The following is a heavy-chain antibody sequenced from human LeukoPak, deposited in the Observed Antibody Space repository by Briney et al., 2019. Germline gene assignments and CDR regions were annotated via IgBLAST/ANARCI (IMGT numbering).Heavy chain of an antibody. CDR1: GASFSGYY. Sequence: PSETLSLTCAVYGASFSGYYWSWLRQPPGKGLEWLGEINHSGSTNYNPSLKSGVTISVDTSKNQFSLKLSSVTAADTAVYYCARGRDSTTLLRYGMDVWGKGTTVTVSS. D-gene: IGHD2/OR15-2a*01. CDR2: INHSGST. V-gene: IGHV4-34*01. CDR3: ARGRDSTTLLRYGMDV. J-gene: IGHJ6*04.